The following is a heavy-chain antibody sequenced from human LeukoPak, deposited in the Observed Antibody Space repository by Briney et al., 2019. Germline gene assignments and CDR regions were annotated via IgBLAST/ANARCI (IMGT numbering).Heavy chain of an antibody. D-gene: IGHD1-26*01. J-gene: IGHJ4*02. CDR2: TNSDGSTT. CDR1: GFTFSSYW. CDR3: ATNIVGPTLDY. V-gene: IGHV3-74*01. Sequence: TGGSLRLSCAAPGFTFSSYWIHWVRQAPGKGLVWVSGTNSDGSTTAYADSVKGRFTNSRDNAKNTLYLQMNSLRAEDTAVYYCATNIVGPTLDYWGQGTLVTVSS.